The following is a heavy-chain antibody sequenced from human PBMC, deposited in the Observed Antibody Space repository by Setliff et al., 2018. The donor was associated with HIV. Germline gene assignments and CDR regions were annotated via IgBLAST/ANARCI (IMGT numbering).Heavy chain of an antibody. CDR1: GFTFSSYS. Sequence: PGGSLRLSCAASGFTFSSYSMNWVRQAPGKGLEWVSSISSSSSYIYYADSVKGRFTISRDNAKNSLYLQMNSLRAEETAVYYCARDGGKTYQLPTPSWFDPWGQGTLVTVSS. CDR3: ARDGGKTYQLPTPSWFDP. J-gene: IGHJ5*02. V-gene: IGHV3-21*01. CDR2: ISSSSSYI. D-gene: IGHD2-2*01.